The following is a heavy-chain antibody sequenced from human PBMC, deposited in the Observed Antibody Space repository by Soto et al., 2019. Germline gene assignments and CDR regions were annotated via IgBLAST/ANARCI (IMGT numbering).Heavy chain of an antibody. Sequence: PSETLSLTCSVSGGSVSSYWWSWIRQPPGKGLEWIGYIYYTGSTNYSPSLKGRVTISLDASKSQFSLKLTSVTAADTAVYYCARGPGASDYYFDYCGQGTLVTVSS. CDR2: IYYTGST. CDR1: GGSVSSYW. D-gene: IGHD3-10*01. V-gene: IGHV4-59*02. J-gene: IGHJ4*02. CDR3: ARGPGASDYYFDY.